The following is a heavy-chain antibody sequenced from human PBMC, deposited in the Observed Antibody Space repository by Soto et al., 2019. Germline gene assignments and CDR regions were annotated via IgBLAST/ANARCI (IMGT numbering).Heavy chain of an antibody. CDR1: GFSVSTSH. D-gene: IGHD6-13*01. CDR3: ATAQGIY. CDR2: IYSGGAT. J-gene: IGHJ4*02. Sequence: PGGSLRLSCAAAGFSVSTSHFSWVRQAPGKGLEWVSVIYSGGATHYAVSVKGRLIISRDKSKNTLYLQMNGLRAEDTAVYYCATAQGIYWGQGTLVTVSS. V-gene: IGHV3-53*01.